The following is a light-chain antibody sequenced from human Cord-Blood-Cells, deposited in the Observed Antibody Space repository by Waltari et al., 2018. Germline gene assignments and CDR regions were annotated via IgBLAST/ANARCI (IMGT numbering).Light chain of an antibody. Sequence: QSALTQPASVSGSPGQSITISCTGTRSDVGSYNLVPWYQQHPSKPPKLMIYEGSKRPSGVSNRFSGSKSGNTASLTISGLQAEDEADYYCCSYAGSSTLVFGGGTKLTVL. CDR2: EGS. V-gene: IGLV2-23*01. J-gene: IGLJ3*02. CDR1: RSDVGSYNL. CDR3: CSYAGSSTLV.